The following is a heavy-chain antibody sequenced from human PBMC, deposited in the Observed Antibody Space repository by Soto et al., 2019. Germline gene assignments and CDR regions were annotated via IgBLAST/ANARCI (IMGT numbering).Heavy chain of an antibody. Sequence: SETLSLTCAVSGYSISSGLYWGWIRQPPGKGLEWIGTIYRGGITYYNPSLKSRVTISIDTSKNHFSLRLSSVTATDTAVYFCAIGNPDWFDPWGQGTLVTSPQ. CDR1: GYSISSGLY. CDR2: IYRGGIT. D-gene: IGHD1-1*01. CDR3: AIGNPDWFDP. V-gene: IGHV4-38-2*01. J-gene: IGHJ5*02.